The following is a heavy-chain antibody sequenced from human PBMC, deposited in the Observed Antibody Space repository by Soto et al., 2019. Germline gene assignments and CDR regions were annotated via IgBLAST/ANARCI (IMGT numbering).Heavy chain of an antibody. CDR3: ARDPWAADY. J-gene: IGHJ4*02. D-gene: IGHD3-16*01. CDR1: GFTVSTKY. CDR2: IYSGGST. Sequence: GGSLRLSFAASGFTVSTKYMSWVRQAPGKGLEWVSVIYSGGSTFYADSVRGRFTISRDNSKNTVNLQMNSLRAEVTAVYYCARDPWAADYWGQGTLVTVSS. V-gene: IGHV3-66*01.